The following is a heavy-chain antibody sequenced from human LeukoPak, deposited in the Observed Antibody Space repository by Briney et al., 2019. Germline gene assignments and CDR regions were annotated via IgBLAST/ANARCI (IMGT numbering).Heavy chain of an antibody. CDR1: SGSISTSNYY. CDR2: IFYSGST. J-gene: IGHJ6*03. V-gene: IGHV4-39*07. CDR3: ARGKYYYGSGSYYKSYYYYMDV. Sequence: SETLSLTCTVSSGSISTSNYYWGWVRQPPGKALEWIGNIFYSGSTYYSPSLKSRVTISVDTSKNQFSLKLSSVTAADTAVYYCARGKYYYGSGSYYKSYYYYMDVWGKGTTVTISS. D-gene: IGHD3-10*01.